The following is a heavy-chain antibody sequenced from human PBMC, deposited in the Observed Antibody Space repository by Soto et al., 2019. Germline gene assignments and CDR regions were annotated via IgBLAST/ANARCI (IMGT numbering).Heavy chain of an antibody. J-gene: IGHJ4*02. V-gene: IGHV3-30*18. CDR2: ISYDGSNK. CDR1: GFTFSSYG. Sequence: QVQLVESGGGVVQPGRSLRLSCAASGFTFSSYGMHWVRQAPGKGLKWVAVISYDGSNKYYADSVKGRFTISRDNSKNTLDLQMYSLRAEDTAVYYCAKERQAGGINGWYYFDSWGQGTLVTVSS. D-gene: IGHD6-19*01. CDR3: AKERQAGGINGWYYFDS.